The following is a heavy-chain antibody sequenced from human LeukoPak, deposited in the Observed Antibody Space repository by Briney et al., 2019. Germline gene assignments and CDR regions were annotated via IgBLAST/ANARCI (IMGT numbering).Heavy chain of an antibody. D-gene: IGHD6-13*01. Sequence: KPSETLSLTCAVYGGSFSGYYWSWIRQPPGKGLEWMGEINHSGSTNYNPSLKSRVTISVDTSKNQFSLKLSSVTAADTAVYYCARDLYSSKTNDAFVIWGQGTMVTVSS. J-gene: IGHJ3*02. CDR2: INHSGST. CDR1: GGSFSGYY. CDR3: ARDLYSSKTNDAFVI. V-gene: IGHV4-34*01.